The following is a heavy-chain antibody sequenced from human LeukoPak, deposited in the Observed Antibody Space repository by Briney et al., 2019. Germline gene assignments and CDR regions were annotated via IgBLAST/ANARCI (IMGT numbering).Heavy chain of an antibody. CDR1: GFTFSSYA. J-gene: IGHJ4*02. V-gene: IGHV3-7*03. CDR2: IKQDGSEK. Sequence: GGSLRLSCAASGFTFSSYAMHWVRQAPGKGLEWVANIKQDGSEKYYVDSVKGRFTISRDNAKNSLYLQMNSLRAEDTAVYYCARYMYSSDFFDYWGQGTLVTVSS. CDR3: ARYMYSSDFFDY. D-gene: IGHD6-19*01.